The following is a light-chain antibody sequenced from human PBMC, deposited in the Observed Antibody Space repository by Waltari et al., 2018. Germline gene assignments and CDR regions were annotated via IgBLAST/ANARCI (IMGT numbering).Light chain of an antibody. J-gene: IGLJ3*02. Sequence: SLHTPHQPPLTLMYNTNILSAVVPARFSGSSVGNKAALTITGAQADDESDYYCLVYMVSGIWVFGGGTKLTVL. CDR2: NTN. CDR3: LVYMVSGIWV. V-gene: IGLV8-61*01.